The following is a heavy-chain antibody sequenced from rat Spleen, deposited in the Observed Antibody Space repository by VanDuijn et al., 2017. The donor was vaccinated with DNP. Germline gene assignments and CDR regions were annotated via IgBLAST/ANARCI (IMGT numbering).Heavy chain of an antibody. CDR3: ARWTIPANYFDY. CDR1: GYSIASNY. CDR2: ISYSGSA. J-gene: IGHJ2*01. D-gene: IGHD2-1*01. V-gene: IGHV3-1*01. Sequence: EVQLQESGPGLVKPSQSLSLTCSVTGYSIASNYGGWVRQFPGNKMEWIGHISYSGSATYNPSLKSRIYITRDTSKNQFFLHLNSVTSEDTATYYCARWTIPANYFDYWGQGVMVTVSS.